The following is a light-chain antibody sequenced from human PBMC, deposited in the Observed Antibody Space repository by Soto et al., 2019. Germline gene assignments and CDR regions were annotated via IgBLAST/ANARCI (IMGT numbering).Light chain of an antibody. CDR2: NVS. V-gene: IGLV2-14*01. CDR1: SSDIGGYNY. CDR3: SSYTSSTTLI. J-gene: IGLJ2*01. Sequence: QSALTQPASVSGSPGQSFTISCTGTSSDIGGYNYVSWYQQNPGKAPKLMIYNVSNRPSGVSNRFSASKSGNTASLTISGLQAEDEADYYCSSYTSSTTLIFGGGTKVTVL.